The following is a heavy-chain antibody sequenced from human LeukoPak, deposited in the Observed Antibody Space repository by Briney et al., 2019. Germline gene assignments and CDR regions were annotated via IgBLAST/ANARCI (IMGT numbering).Heavy chain of an antibody. D-gene: IGHD2-2*01. CDR1: GGAFSSYA. Sequence: GASVKVSCKASGGAFSSYAISWVRQAPGQGLEWMGGIIPIFGTANYPQKFQGRVTITADESTSTAYMELSSLRSEDTAVYYCARYCSSTSCNYYYYGMDVWGQGTTVTVSS. V-gene: IGHV1-69*13. CDR2: IIPIFGTA. CDR3: ARYCSSTSCNYYYYGMDV. J-gene: IGHJ6*02.